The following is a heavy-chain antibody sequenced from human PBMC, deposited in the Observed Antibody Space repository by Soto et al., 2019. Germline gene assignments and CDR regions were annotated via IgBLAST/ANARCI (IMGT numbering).Heavy chain of an antibody. CDR1: GFTFSGYS. J-gene: IGHJ5*01. D-gene: IGHD6-13*01. V-gene: IGHV3-21*01. CDR2: ISKSDTYK. Sequence: GGSLRLSCAASGFTFSGYSMNWVRQAPGKGLEWVSTISKSDTYKYYTDSVRGRFTISRDNAKNSLYLQMKSLRDEDTAVYYCARGVFSSHRERSFVFWGQGPL. CDR3: ARGVFSSHRERSFVF.